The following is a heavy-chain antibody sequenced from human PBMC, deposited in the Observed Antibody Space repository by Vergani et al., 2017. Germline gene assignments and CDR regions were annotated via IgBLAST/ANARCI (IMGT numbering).Heavy chain of an antibody. Sequence: QVQLVQSGAEVKKPGASVKVSCKASGYTFTGYYMHWVRQAPGQGLEWMGWINPNSGGTNYAQKFQGRVTMTRDTSISTAYMELSRLRSDDTAVYYCATPIRTSRSTSWKPFDYWGQGTLVTVSS. CDR3: ATPIRTSRSTSWKPFDY. V-gene: IGHV1-2*02. CDR2: INPNSGGT. D-gene: IGHD2-2*01. CDR1: GYTFTGYY. J-gene: IGHJ4*02.